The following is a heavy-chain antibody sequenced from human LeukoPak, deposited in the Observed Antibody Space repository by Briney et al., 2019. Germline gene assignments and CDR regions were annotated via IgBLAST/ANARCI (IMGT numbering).Heavy chain of an antibody. CDR1: GFIFSNYS. CDR3: ARGGYDTSGYDFDY. CDR2: ISSSSSPI. D-gene: IGHD3-22*01. Sequence: PGGSLRLSCAASGFIFSNYSMNWVSQAPGKGLEWVSYISSSSSPIYYADSVRGRFTISRDSAKNSLYLQMNSLGAEDTAVYYCARGGYDTSGYDFDYWGQGTLVTVSS. V-gene: IGHV3-48*01. J-gene: IGHJ4*02.